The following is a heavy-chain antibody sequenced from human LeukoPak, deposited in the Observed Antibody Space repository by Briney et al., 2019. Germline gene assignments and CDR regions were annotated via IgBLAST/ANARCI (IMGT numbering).Heavy chain of an antibody. Sequence: PGGSLRLSCAASGSTFSTYPMSWVRQAPGKGLEWVSGISGSGGSTYYADSVKGRFTISRDISKNTLYLQMNSLRAEDTAVYYCAKDEGSGWYYFDYWGQGSLVTVSS. CDR2: ISGSGGST. V-gene: IGHV3-23*01. CDR3: AKDEGSGWYYFDY. CDR1: GSTFSTYP. D-gene: IGHD6-19*01. J-gene: IGHJ4*02.